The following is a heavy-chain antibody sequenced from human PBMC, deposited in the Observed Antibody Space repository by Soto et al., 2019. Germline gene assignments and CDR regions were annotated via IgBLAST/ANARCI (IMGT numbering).Heavy chain of an antibody. CDR2: IYWNDDK. Sequence: TATRRVTVYFSGFAVSSNKEGVGWTRQPPGKALEWLALIYWNDDKRYSPYLKNRLTITKDTSKTQVVLTMTNLHPVDTATYYCVHNFGPPQYYFDYWGQGTLVTVS. J-gene: IGHJ4*01. V-gene: IGHV2-5*01. D-gene: IGHD3-10*01. CDR1: GFAVSSNKEG. CDR3: VHNFGPPQYYFDY.